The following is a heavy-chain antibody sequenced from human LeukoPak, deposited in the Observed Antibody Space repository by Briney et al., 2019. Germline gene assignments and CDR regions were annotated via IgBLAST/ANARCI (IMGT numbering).Heavy chain of an antibody. CDR2: ISSSGSTI. CDR1: GFTFSDYY. Sequence: PGGSLRLSCAASGFTFSDYYLSWIRQAPGKGLEWVSYISSSGSTIYYAASVKGRVTISRDNAKNSLYQQMNSLRAEDTVVYYSARGFYDTSGYYYDYWGQGTLVTVSS. V-gene: IGHV3-11*01. J-gene: IGHJ4*02. CDR3: ARGFYDTSGYYYDY. D-gene: IGHD3-22*01.